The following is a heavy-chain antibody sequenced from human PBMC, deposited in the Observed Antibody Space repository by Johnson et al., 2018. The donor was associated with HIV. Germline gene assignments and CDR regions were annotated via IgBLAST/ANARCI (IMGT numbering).Heavy chain of an antibody. D-gene: IGHD3-22*01. CDR1: GFNFSNAW. Sequence: VQLVESGGGLVKPGGSLRLSCTASGFNFSNAWMSWVRQAPGKGLEWVGRIKTKAYGGTTEYAASVKGRFTISRDDSKNTLYLQMSSLRTEDTAVYYCARARAIVVNPWGQGTMVTVSS. CDR2: IKTKAYGGTT. V-gene: IGHV3-15*01. CDR3: ARARAIVVNP. J-gene: IGHJ3*01.